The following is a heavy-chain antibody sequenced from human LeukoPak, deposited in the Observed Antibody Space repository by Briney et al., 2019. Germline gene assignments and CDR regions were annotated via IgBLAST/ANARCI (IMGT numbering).Heavy chain of an antibody. CDR2: INHSGST. CDR1: GGSFSGYH. J-gene: IGHJ5*02. Sequence: SETLSLTCAVYGGSFSGYHWSWIRQPPGKGLEWIGEINHSGSTNYNPSLKSRVTISVDTSKNQFSLKLSSVTAADTAVYYCARAQLYDFWSGYYRGIDPWGQGTLVTVSS. D-gene: IGHD3-3*01. CDR3: ARAQLYDFWSGYYRGIDP. V-gene: IGHV4-34*01.